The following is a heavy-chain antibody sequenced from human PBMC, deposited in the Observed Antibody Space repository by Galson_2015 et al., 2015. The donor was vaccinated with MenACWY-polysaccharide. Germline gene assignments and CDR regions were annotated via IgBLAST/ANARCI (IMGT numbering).Heavy chain of an antibody. V-gene: IGHV3-23*01. CDR2: ISGSGGST. Sequence: SLRLSCAASGFTFSSYAMSWVRQAPGKGLEWVSAISGSGGSTYYADSVKGRFNISRDNSKNTLYLQMNSLRAEDTAVYYCAKVKGAVAGTLDYWGQGTLVTVSS. CDR3: AKVKGAVAGTLDY. CDR1: GFTFSSYA. D-gene: IGHD6-19*01. J-gene: IGHJ4*02.